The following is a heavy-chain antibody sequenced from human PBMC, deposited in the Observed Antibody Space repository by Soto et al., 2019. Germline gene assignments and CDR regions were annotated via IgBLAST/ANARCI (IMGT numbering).Heavy chain of an antibody. CDR3: ARGITMVRGDPYYFDY. D-gene: IGHD3-10*01. Sequence: SETLSLTCAVSGGSISSGGYSCSWIRQPPGKGLEWIGYIYHSGSTYYNPSLKSRVTISVDRSKNQFSLKLSSVTAADTAVYYCARGITMVRGDPYYFDYWGQGTLVTVSS. CDR2: IYHSGST. V-gene: IGHV4-30-2*01. J-gene: IGHJ4*02. CDR1: GGSISSGGYS.